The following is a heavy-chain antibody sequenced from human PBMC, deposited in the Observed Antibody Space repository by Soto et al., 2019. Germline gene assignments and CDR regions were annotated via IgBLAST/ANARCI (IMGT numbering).Heavy chain of an antibody. D-gene: IGHD2-8*01. CDR3: ARWTVSANNWFDP. Sequence: EVQLVESGGGLVLPGGSLRLSCAASGFTFSSYWMTWVRQAPGKGLEWEANIRQDGGQIDYVDSVKGRFTISRDNAKNSLYLQMNSLRAEDTAVYYCARWTVSANNWFDPWGQGTLVTVSS. J-gene: IGHJ5*02. CDR2: IRQDGGQI. V-gene: IGHV3-7*05. CDR1: GFTFSSYW.